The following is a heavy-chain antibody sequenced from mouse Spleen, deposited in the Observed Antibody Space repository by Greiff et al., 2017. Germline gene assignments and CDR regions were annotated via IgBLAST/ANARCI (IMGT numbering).Heavy chain of an antibody. V-gene: IGHV1-82*01. CDR1: GYAFSSSW. CDR3: ARGIWDYDRLYLDY. J-gene: IGHJ2*01. D-gene: IGHD2-4*01. Sequence: QVQLQQSGPELVKPGASVKISCKASGYAFSSSWMNWVKQRPGKGLEWIGRIYPGDGDTNYNGKFKGKATLTADKSSSTAYMQLSSLTSEDSAVYFCARGIWDYDRLYLDYWGQGTTLTVSS. CDR2: IYPGDGDT.